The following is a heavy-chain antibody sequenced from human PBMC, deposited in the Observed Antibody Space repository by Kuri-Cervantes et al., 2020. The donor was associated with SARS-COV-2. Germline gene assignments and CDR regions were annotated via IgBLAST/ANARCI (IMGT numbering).Heavy chain of an antibody. Sequence: GESLKISCAASGFTFNSYGVHWVRQAPGKGLEWVAVISYDGSNKYYADSVKGRFTISRDNSKNTLYLQMNSLRAEDTAVYYCAKDLIYGARAYGGYYGMDVWGQGTTVTVSS. J-gene: IGHJ6*02. CDR3: AKDLIYGARAYGGYYGMDV. D-gene: IGHD4-23*01. CDR2: ISYDGSNK. CDR1: GFTFNSYG. V-gene: IGHV3-30*18.